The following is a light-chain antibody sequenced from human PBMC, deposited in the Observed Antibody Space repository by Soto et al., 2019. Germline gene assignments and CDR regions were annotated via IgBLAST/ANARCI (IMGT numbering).Light chain of an antibody. Sequence: QSALTQPASVSGSPGQSITISCTGTSSDVGGYNYVSWYQQHPGKAPKLMIYDVSNRHSGVSNRFSGSKSGNTASLTISGFQAEDEDDYYYSSYTSSSTLVVFGGGTELTVL. CDR2: DVS. J-gene: IGLJ2*01. CDR3: SSYTSSSTLVV. CDR1: SSDVGGYNY. V-gene: IGLV2-14*01.